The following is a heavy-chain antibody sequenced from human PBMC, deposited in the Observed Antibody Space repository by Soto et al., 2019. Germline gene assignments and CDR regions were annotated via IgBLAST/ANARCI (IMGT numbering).Heavy chain of an antibody. J-gene: IGHJ3*02. V-gene: IGHV4-30-2*01. Sequence: QLQLQESGSGLVKPSQTLSLTCAVPGGSISSGCYSWSWIRQPPGKGLEWIGYIYHSGSTYYNPSLQSGLPAFNPSRKGRVTISVDRSKNQFSLQLGSVTAADTAVYYCARFGLGHERWLQSNPSDAFDIWGQGTMVTVSS. CDR3: ARFGLGHERWLQSNPSDAFDI. CDR1: GGSISSGCYS. D-gene: IGHD4-4*01. CDR2: IYHSGST.